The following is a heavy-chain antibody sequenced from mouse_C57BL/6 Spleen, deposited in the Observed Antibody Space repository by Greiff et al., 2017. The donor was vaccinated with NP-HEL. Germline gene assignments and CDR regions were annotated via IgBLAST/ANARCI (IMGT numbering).Heavy chain of an antibody. Sequence: QVHVKQSGTELVKPGASVKLSCKASGYTFTSYWLHWVKQRPGQGLEWIGNINPSNGGTNYNEKFKSKATLTVDKYSSTAYMQLSSLTSEDSAVYYCARSGIYWYFDVWGTGTTVTVSS. V-gene: IGHV1-53*01. CDR1: GYTFTSYW. D-gene: IGHD4-1*01. CDR3: ARSGIYWYFDV. CDR2: INPSNGGT. J-gene: IGHJ1*03.